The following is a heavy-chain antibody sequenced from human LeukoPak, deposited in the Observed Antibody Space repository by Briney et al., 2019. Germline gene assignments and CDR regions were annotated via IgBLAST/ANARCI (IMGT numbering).Heavy chain of an antibody. CDR2: ISSSSSYT. J-gene: IGHJ4*02. Sequence: PGGSLRLSCAASGFTFSDYYMSWIRQAPGKGLEWVSYISSSSSYTNYADSVKGRFTISRDNAKSSLYLQMNSLRAEDTAVYYCARDNRGSGWYQYYFDYRGQGTLVTVSS. D-gene: IGHD6-19*01. CDR3: ARDNRGSGWYQYYFDY. CDR1: GFTFSDYY. V-gene: IGHV3-11*05.